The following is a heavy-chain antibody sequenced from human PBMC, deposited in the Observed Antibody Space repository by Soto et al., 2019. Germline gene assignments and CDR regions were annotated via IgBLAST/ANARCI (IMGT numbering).Heavy chain of an antibody. CDR2: IFYSGST. CDR1: GGSISSSSYY. J-gene: IGHJ6*03. CDR3: ARIVRGIVITYYYMDV. D-gene: IGHD2-21*01. Sequence: QVQLQESGPGLVKPSETLSLTCTVSGGSISSSSYYWGWIRQPPGKGLEWIGSIFYSGSTYYNPSLQSRVTIYVDTSTNQFSLKLRSVTAADAAVYYCARIVRGIVITYYYMDVWGKGTTVTVSS. V-gene: IGHV4-39*01.